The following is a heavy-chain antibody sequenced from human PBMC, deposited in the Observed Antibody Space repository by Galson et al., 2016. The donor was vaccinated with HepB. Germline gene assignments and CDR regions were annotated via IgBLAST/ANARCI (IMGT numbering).Heavy chain of an antibody. CDR2: IDPTDSYT. J-gene: IGHJ4*02. D-gene: IGHD4-23*01. Sequence: QSGAEVKKPGESLRISCKGSGYSFTIYWITWVRQMPGKGLEWMGRIDPTDSYTNYSPSFQGHVTISADKSISTAYLQWISLKASDTAMYYCARGLGPSTVAIDYWGQGTLVTVSS. CDR3: ARGLGPSTVAIDY. V-gene: IGHV5-10-1*01. CDR1: GYSFTIYW.